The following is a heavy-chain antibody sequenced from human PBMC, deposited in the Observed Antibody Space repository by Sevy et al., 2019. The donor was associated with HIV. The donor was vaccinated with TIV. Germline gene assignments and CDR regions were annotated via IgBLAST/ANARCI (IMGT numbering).Heavy chain of an antibody. CDR3: ASIAAAGIYYYYGMDV. CDR1: GGSFSGYY. V-gene: IGHV4-34*01. Sequence: SETLSLTCAVYGGSFSGYYWSWIRQPPGKGLEWIGEINHSGSTNYNPSLKSRVTISVDTSKNQFSLKLRFVTAAATAVYYCASIAAAGIYYYYGMDVWGQGTTVTVSS. D-gene: IGHD6-13*01. CDR2: INHSGST. J-gene: IGHJ6*02.